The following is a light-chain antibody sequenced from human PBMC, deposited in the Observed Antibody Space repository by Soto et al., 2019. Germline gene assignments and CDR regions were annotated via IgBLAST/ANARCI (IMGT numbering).Light chain of an antibody. CDR1: QSVSNRY. CDR3: QQYDTSPLT. V-gene: IGKV3-20*01. CDR2: GAS. Sequence: EIVLTQSPGTLSLSPGERATLSCRASQSVSNRYFAWYQQKSGQAPRLLIYGASSRATGIPDRFSGSGSGTDFTLTISRLEPEDFAVYYCQQYDTSPLTFGGGTKVEIK. J-gene: IGKJ4*01.